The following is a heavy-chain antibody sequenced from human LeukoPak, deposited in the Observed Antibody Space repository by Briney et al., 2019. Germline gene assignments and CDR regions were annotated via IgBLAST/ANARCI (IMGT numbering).Heavy chain of an antibody. V-gene: IGHV3-74*01. D-gene: IGHD3-16*01. J-gene: IGHJ4*02. CDR1: GFTFISYW. CDR3: ARVNVCPRCHFDY. Sequence: GGSLRLSCAAAGFTFISYWRDWVRQAPGKGLVWVSRISTDGSSAIYADSVKGRFTISRDNAKNTLYLQMNILRAEDTAVYYCARVNVCPRCHFDYWGQGTLVTVSS. CDR2: ISTDGSSA.